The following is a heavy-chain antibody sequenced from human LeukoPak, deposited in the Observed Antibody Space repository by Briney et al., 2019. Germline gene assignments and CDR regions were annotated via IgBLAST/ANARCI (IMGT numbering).Heavy chain of an antibody. V-gene: IGHV3-23*01. D-gene: IGHD4-23*01. CDR3: AKDGGGKLQYYFDW. J-gene: IGHJ4*02. CDR1: GFTFDHYA. Sequence: PGGSLRLSCAASGFTFDHYAMNWVRQAPGRGLEWVSVITGSGGGTYYADSVEGRFTVSRDNSKNTVYLQMNSLRADDTAVYYCAKDGGGKLQYYFDWWGQGTRVTVAS. CDR2: ITGSGGGT.